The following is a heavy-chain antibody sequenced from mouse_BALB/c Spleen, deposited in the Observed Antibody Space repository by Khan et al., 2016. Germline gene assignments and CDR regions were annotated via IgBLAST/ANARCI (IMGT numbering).Heavy chain of an antibody. J-gene: IGHJ3*01. CDR3: ARAGYYGYLAY. CDR2: INPDSYTI. V-gene: IGHV4-1*02. Sequence: EVKLLESGGGLVHPGGSLKLSCAASGFDFSRYRMSWVRQAPGKGLEWIGEINPDSYTINYTPSLKDKFIISRDNAKNTLYLQMSKVRSEDTALYYCARAGYYGYLAYWGQGTLVTVSA. CDR1: GFDFSRYR. D-gene: IGHD1-1*01.